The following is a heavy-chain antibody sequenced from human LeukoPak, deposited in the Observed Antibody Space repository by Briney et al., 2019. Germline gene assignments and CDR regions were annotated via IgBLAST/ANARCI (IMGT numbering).Heavy chain of an antibody. CDR3: ARSAARRGGQKTPWDY. CDR2: IRSKANNYAT. D-gene: IGHD6-6*01. Sequence: PGGSLRLSCAASGFTFSGSAMHWVRQASGKGLEWVGRIRSKANNYATAYAASVKGRFTISRDNAKNSLYLQMNSLRAEDTAVYYCARSAARRGGQKTPWDYWGQGTLVTVSS. J-gene: IGHJ4*02. CDR1: GFTFSGSA. V-gene: IGHV3-73*01.